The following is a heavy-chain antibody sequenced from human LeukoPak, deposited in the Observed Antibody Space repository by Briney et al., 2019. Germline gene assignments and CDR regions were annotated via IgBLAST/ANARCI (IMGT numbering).Heavy chain of an antibody. V-gene: IGHV1-69-2*01. Sequence: ASVKVSCKVSGYTFTDYYMHWVQQAPGKGLEWMGLVDPEDGETIYAEKFQGRVTITADTSTGTAYMELSSLRSEDTAVYYCATVGPIVGAHYYYYYYMDVWGKGTTVTVSS. D-gene: IGHD1-26*01. CDR2: VDPEDGET. J-gene: IGHJ6*03. CDR3: ATVGPIVGAHYYYYYYMDV. CDR1: GYTFTDYY.